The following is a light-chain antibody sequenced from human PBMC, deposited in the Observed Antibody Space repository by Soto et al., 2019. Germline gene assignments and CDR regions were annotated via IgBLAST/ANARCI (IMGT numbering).Light chain of an antibody. J-gene: IGLJ2*01. CDR1: SSDVGGYNY. CDR3: SSYTSSSTVI. Sequence: QSALTQPASVSGSPGQSITISCTGTSSDVGGYNYVSWYQQNPGKAPKLMIYDVSNRPSGVSNRFSGSKSGNTASLTISGLQAEDEADYYCSSYTSSSTVIFGGGTKVTVL. CDR2: DVS. V-gene: IGLV2-14*01.